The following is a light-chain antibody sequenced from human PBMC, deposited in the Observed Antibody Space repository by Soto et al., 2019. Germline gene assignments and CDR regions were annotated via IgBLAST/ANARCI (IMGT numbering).Light chain of an antibody. CDR3: QQYNSNPRT. Sequence: DIQMTQSPSTLSASVGDRVSITCRASQSISRQLAWYQQKPGKAPNLLIYQASNLETGVPSRFTGSGSGTEFTLTISSLQPDDFATYYCQQYNSNPRTFGQGTKVEIK. V-gene: IGKV1-5*03. CDR1: QSISRQ. J-gene: IGKJ1*01. CDR2: QAS.